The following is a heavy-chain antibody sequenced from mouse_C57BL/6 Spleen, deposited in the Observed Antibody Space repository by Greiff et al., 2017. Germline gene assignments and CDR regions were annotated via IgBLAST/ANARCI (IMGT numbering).Heavy chain of an antibody. CDR3: ASRSTMVTTRAWFAY. J-gene: IGHJ3*01. D-gene: IGHD2-2*01. CDR2: ILPGSGST. V-gene: IGHV1-9*01. CDR1: GYTFTGYW. Sequence: QVQLQQSGAELMKPGASVKLSCKATGYTFTGYWIEWVKQRPGHGLEWIGEILPGSGSTNYNEKFKGKATFTADTSSNTAYMQLSSLTTEDSAIYYWASRSTMVTTRAWFAYWGQGTLVTVSA.